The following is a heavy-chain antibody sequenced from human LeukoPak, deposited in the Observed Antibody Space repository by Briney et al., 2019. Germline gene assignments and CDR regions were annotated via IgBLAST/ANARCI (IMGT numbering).Heavy chain of an antibody. CDR1: GASISSGGYY. CDR2: IYYTGST. J-gene: IGHJ4*02. D-gene: IGHD2-15*01. Sequence: SETLSLTCTVSGASISSGGYYWSWIRQHPGKGLEWIGFIYYTGSTYYNPSLRSRSFISVDTARNQFSLQLGSVTAADPAVYYCASHCSGGTCYRYFLDYWRQR. CDR3: ASHCSGGTCYRYFLDY. V-gene: IGHV4-31*03.